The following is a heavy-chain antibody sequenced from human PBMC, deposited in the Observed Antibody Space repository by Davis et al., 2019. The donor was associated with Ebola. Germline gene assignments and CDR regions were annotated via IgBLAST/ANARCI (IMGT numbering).Heavy chain of an antibody. CDR2: IYYSGST. J-gene: IGHJ3*02. Sequence: PSETLSLTCTVSGCSVSSGSYYWSWIRQPPGKGLEWIGYIYYSGSTNYNPSLKSRVTISVDTSKNQFSLKLSSVTAADTAVYYCARSEGDPLNSSWGAFDIWGQGTMVTVSS. CDR1: GCSVSSGSYY. CDR3: ARSEGDPLNSSWGAFDI. D-gene: IGHD4-23*01. V-gene: IGHV4-61*01.